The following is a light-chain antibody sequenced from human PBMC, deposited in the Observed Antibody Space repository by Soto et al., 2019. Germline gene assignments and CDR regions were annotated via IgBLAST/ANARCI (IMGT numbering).Light chain of an antibody. CDR2: DAS. V-gene: IGKV3-15*01. Sequence: EVVMTQSPATLSVSPGARATLSCRASESVSRNLAWYQQKPGQAPRLLIYDASTRATGIPDRFSGGGSGTEFTLTISSLQSEDFGVYYGQQYNSWPPITFGQGTRLEIK. CDR3: QQYNSWPPIT. CDR1: ESVSRN. J-gene: IGKJ5*01.